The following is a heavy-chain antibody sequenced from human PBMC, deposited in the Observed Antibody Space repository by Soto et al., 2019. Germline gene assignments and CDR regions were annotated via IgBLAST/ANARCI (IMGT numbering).Heavy chain of an antibody. Sequence: GGSLRLSCAASGFTFSSYAMSWVRQAPGKGLEWVSAISGSGGSTYYADSVKGRFTFSRDNSKNTLYLQMNSLRVEDTAVHYCAKGNSYYYYYGMDVWGQGTTVTVSS. CDR3: AKGNSYYYYYGMDV. D-gene: IGHD4-4*01. V-gene: IGHV3-23*01. J-gene: IGHJ6*02. CDR2: ISGSGGST. CDR1: GFTFSSYA.